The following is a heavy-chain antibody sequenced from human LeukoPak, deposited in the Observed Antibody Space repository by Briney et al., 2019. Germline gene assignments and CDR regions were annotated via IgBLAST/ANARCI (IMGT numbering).Heavy chain of an antibody. CDR1: GFTFDDYG. J-gene: IGHJ4*02. CDR3: AKDYGYSSSWYDY. D-gene: IGHD6-13*01. V-gene: IGHV3-9*01. Sequence: GGSLRLSCEASGFTFDDYGMHWVRQAPGKGLEWVSTISWNSASVGYVDSVKGRFTISRDNAKRTLYLQMNSLRPEDTALYYCAKDYGYSSSWYDYWGQGTLVTVSS. CDR2: ISWNSASV.